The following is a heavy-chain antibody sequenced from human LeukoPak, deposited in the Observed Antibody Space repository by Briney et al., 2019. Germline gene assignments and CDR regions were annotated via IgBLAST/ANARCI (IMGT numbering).Heavy chain of an antibody. CDR3: ARAIPGYSSGWYIERRPSGEFDY. D-gene: IGHD6-19*01. J-gene: IGHJ4*02. CDR1: GFTFTTYS. CDR2: ISSSSSYI. Sequence: PGGSLRLSCAASGFTFTTYSMNWVRQAPGKGLEWVSSISSSSSYIYSADSVKGRFTISRDNAKNSLYLQMNSLRAEDTAVYYCARAIPGYSSGWYIERRPSGEFDYWGQGTLVTVSS. V-gene: IGHV3-21*01.